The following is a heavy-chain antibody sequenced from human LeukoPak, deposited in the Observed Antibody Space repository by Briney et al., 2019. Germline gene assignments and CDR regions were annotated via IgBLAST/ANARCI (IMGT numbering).Heavy chain of an antibody. CDR3: ARDVPDSSCWYAPLVPYYYYHHMDG. J-gene: IGHJ6*03. V-gene: IGHV4-39*07. CDR1: GGSISSSSYY. Sequence: SETLSLTCTVSGGSISSSSYYWGWIRQPPGKGLEWIGSIYYSGSTYYNPSLKSRVTISVDTSKNQFSLKLSSVTAADTPVYYCARDVPDSSCWYAPLVPYYYYHHMDGWGKGTAVTVSS. D-gene: IGHD6-19*01. CDR2: IYYSGST.